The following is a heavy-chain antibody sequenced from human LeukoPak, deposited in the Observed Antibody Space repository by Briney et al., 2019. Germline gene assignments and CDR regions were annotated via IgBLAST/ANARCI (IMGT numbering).Heavy chain of an antibody. CDR3: AREGGYSSSWYIFNWFDP. CDR2: ISAYNGNT. V-gene: IGHV1-18*01. CDR1: GYTFTSYG. J-gene: IGHJ5*02. D-gene: IGHD6-13*01. Sequence: GASVKVSCKASGYTFTSYGISWVRQAPGQGLEWMGWISAYNGNTNYAQKLQGRVTITRNTSISTAYMELSSLRSEDTAVYYCAREGGYSSSWYIFNWFDPWGQGTLVTVSS.